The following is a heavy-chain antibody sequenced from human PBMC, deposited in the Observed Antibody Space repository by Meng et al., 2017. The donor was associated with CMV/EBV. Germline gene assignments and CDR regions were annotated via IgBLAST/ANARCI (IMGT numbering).Heavy chain of an antibody. D-gene: IGHD2-2*01. J-gene: IGHJ4*02. CDR1: GYTFTGYY. CDR2: INPNSGGT. CDR3: ARRYCSSTSCQRDFDY. Sequence: ASVKVSCKASGYTFTGYYMHWVRQAPGQGLEWMGWINPNSGGTNYAQKFQGRVTMTRDTSISTAYMELSRLSSDDTAVYYCARRYCSSTSCQRDFDYWGQGTLVTVSS. V-gene: IGHV1-2*02.